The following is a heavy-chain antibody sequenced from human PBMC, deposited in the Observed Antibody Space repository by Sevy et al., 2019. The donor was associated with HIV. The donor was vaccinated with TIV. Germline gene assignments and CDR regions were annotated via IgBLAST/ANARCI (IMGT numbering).Heavy chain of an antibody. J-gene: IGHJ6*02. CDR3: ARGGGYYDFWSGYYPSYYYYYGMDV. CDR1: GGSFSGYY. V-gene: IGHV4-34*01. Sequence: SETLSLTCAVYGGSFSGYYWSWIRQPPGKGLEWIGEINHSGSTNYNPSLKSRVTISVDTSKNQFSLKLGSVTAADTAEYYCARGGGYYDFWSGYYPSYYYYYGMDVWGQGTTVTVSS. CDR2: INHSGST. D-gene: IGHD3-3*01.